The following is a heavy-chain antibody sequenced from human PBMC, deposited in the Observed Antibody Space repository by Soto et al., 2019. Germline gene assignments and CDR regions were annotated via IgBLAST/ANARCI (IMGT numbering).Heavy chain of an antibody. CDR3: ATPRSSGWYYFDY. J-gene: IGHJ4*02. V-gene: IGHV5-51*01. CDR2: IYPGDSDT. D-gene: IGHD6-19*01. CDR1: GYSFTSYW. Sequence: RGESLTISCKGSGYSFTSYWFGWVRQMPGKGLEWTGIIYPGDSDTRYSPSFQGQVTISADKSISTAYLQWSSLKASDTAMYYCATPRSSGWYYFDYWGRGTLVTVSS.